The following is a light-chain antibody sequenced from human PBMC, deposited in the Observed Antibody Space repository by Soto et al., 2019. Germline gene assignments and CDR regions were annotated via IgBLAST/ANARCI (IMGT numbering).Light chain of an antibody. J-gene: IGKJ1*01. Sequence: EIVSTQSPGTLSLSPGDRATLSCRASQSVSSYYLAWYQQKSGQAPRLLIYGASSRATGIPDRFSGSVSGTNFNVTGSGMVPADFAVYYCQQSGSSGACGQG. V-gene: IGKV3-20*01. CDR3: QQSGSSGA. CDR2: GAS. CDR1: QSVSSYY.